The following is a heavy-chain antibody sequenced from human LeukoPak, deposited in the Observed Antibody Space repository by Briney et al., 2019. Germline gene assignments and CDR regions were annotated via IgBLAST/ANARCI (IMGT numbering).Heavy chain of an antibody. V-gene: IGHV3-73*01. CDR3: TRRSNTPAN. CDR2: IRSKANSYAT. J-gene: IGHJ4*02. Sequence: GGSLRLSCAASGFTFSGSAMHWVRQASGKGLERVGRIRSKANSYATAYAASVKGRFTISRDDSKNTAYLQMNGLKTEDTAMYHCTRRSNTPANWGQGTLVTVSS. D-gene: IGHD2-2*01. CDR1: GFTFSGSA.